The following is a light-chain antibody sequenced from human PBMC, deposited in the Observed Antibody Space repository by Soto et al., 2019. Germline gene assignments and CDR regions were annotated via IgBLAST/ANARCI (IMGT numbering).Light chain of an antibody. J-gene: IGKJ1*01. CDR1: QSINTY. V-gene: IGKV1-39*01. Sequence: DIQMTQSPSSLSASVGDRVTITCRTSQSINTYLNWSQQKPGKAPKLLIYGASSLQSGVQLRFSRSESGKEFTVTITTLQPEDFGTYYWKERYSFLWRTCDQGTKVEIK. CDR3: KERYSFLWRT. CDR2: GAS.